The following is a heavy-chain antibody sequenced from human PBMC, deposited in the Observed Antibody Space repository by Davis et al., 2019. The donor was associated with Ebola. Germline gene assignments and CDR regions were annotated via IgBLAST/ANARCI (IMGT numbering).Heavy chain of an antibody. CDR3: AGVAGAASWNWYFDL. Sequence: GESLKISCTASGFTFSDYFMSCIRQAPGKELEWIAYISGTSSTIYYADSVEGRFTISRDNAKNSLYLQMVSLRAEDTAVYYCAGVAGAASWNWYFDLWGRGTLVSVSS. J-gene: IGHJ2*01. CDR2: ISGTSSTI. V-gene: IGHV3-11*04. D-gene: IGHD6-25*01. CDR1: GFTFSDYF.